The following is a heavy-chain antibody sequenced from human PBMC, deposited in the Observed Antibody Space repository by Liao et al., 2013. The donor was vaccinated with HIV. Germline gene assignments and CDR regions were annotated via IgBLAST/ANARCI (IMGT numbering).Heavy chain of an antibody. CDR1: GGSISSYY. CDR2: IYYSGST. CDR3: ARYGLSRMLLDTAFDI. D-gene: IGHD2-15*01. Sequence: QVQLQESGPGLVKPSETLSLTCTVSGGSISSYYWSWIRQPPGKGLEWIGYIYYSGSTNYNSSLYNPSLKSRVTISVDTSKNQFSLKLSSVTAADTAVYYCARYGLSRMLLDTAFDIWAKGQWSRLF. V-gene: IGHV4-59*12. J-gene: IGHJ3*02.